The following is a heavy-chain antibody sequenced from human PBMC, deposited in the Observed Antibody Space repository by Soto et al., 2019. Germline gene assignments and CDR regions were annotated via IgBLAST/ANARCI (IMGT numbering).Heavy chain of an antibody. Sequence: EVPLVESGGGLVKPGGSLRLSCAASGFTFSTYAMNWVRPAPGLGLEWVSSLSSSGTYISYADSVKGRFTISRDNAKNSPYLQRNSRRAEETAVYYCARDAIPYVVSAVGYWGQGTLVTVSS. CDR3: ARDAIPYVVSAVGY. CDR1: GFTFSTYA. D-gene: IGHD3-10*02. J-gene: IGHJ4*01. V-gene: IGHV3-21*01. CDR2: LSSSGTYI.